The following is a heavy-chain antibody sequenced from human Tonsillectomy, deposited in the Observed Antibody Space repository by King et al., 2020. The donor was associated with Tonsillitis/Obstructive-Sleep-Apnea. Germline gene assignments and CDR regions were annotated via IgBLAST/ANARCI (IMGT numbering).Heavy chain of an antibody. Sequence: EWQLVESGGGLVQPGGSLRLSCAASRFTFSSYAMSWVRQAPGKGLEWVSAIGGSGGSTYYADSVEGRFTISRDNSKNTLFLQMNSLRAEDTAVYYCAKDPYDGVDYWGQGTLVTVS. V-gene: IGHV3-23*04. CDR2: IGGSGGST. CDR1: RFTFSSYA. D-gene: IGHD1-1*01. J-gene: IGHJ4*02. CDR3: AKDPYDGVDY.